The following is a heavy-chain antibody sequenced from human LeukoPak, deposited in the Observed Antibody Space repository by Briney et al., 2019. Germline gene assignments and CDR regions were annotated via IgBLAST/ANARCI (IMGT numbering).Heavy chain of an antibody. CDR1: GYTFTRYY. V-gene: IGHV1-2*02. CDR2: INPNSGGT. D-gene: IGHD3-16*01. CDR3: ARAGYWGSRGDY. J-gene: IGHJ4*02. Sequence: ASVKVSCKASGYTFTRYYMHWVRQAPGQGLEWMGWINPNSGGTNYAQKFHGRVTMTRDTSISTAYMELSRLRSDDTAVYYCARAGYWGSRGDYWGQGNLVTVSS.